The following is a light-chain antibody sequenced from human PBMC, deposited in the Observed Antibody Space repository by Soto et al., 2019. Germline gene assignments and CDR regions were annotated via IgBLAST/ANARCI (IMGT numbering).Light chain of an antibody. CDR3: QQYYRWPLT. J-gene: IGKJ4*01. Sequence: EIVMTQSPATLSVSPGERATLSCRASQSVGSNLAWYQQKPGQAPRLLIYGASTRATGIPARFSGSGSGTEFPLTISSLQSEDFAVYYCQQYYRWPLTFGGGTKVEIK. CDR2: GAS. V-gene: IGKV3-15*01. CDR1: QSVGSN.